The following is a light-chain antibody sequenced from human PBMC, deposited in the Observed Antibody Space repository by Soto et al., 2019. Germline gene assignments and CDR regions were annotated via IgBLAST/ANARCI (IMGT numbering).Light chain of an antibody. J-gene: IGLJ1*01. V-gene: IGLV2-14*01. CDR2: DVS. CDR3: SSYTSSSTFLV. CDR1: SRDVGGYNY. Sequence: QSVLTQPASVSGSPGQSITLSCTGTSRDVGGYNYVSWYQQHPGKAPKLMIYDVSNRPSGVSNRFSGSKSGNTASLTISGLQAEDEADYYCSSYTSSSTFLVFGTGTKVTVL.